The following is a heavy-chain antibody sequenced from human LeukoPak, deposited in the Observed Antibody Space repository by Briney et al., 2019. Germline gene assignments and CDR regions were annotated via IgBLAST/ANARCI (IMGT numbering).Heavy chain of an antibody. D-gene: IGHD1-26*01. V-gene: IGHV1-2*02. CDR3: ARGTVVGATDY. CDR2: INPNSDGT. Sequence: GASVKVFCKASGYTSTGYYMHWVRQAPGQGLEWRGWINPNSDGTNYAQKFQGRATMTGDTSISTAYMELSRLRSDDTAVYYCARGTVVGATDYWGQGTLVTVSS. CDR1: GYTSTGYY. J-gene: IGHJ4*02.